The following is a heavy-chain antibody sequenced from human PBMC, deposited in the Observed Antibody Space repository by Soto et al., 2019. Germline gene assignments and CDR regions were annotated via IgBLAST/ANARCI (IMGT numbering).Heavy chain of an antibody. CDR2: INAVNGNT. Sequence: QVQLVQSGAEVEKPGASVKVSCKASGYTFTSYSIHWVRQAPGQRLEWMGWINAVNGNTKYSQKLQDRVTFTRDTPASTAYMELSSLRSEDTAVYYCARRNYGDFDYGLDVWGQGTTVTVSS. D-gene: IGHD4-17*01. CDR3: ARRNYGDFDYGLDV. CDR1: GYTFTSYS. J-gene: IGHJ6*02. V-gene: IGHV1-3*01.